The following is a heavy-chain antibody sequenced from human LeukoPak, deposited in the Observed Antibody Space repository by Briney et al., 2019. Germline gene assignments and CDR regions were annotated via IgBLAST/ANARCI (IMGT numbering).Heavy chain of an antibody. J-gene: IGHJ4*02. Sequence: GGSLRLSCAASGFTFTTYALSWVRQAPGKGLEWVSSITGSGSSTYYADSVKGRFTISRDSSKNTLYLQMNSLRAEDTAVYYCAKDADGFIVATDYWGQGTLVTVSS. V-gene: IGHV3-23*01. CDR2: ITGSGSST. CDR1: GFTFTTYA. CDR3: AKDADGFIVATDY. D-gene: IGHD5-12*01.